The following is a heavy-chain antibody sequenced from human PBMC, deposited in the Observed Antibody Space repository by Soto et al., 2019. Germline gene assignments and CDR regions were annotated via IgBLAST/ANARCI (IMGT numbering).Heavy chain of an antibody. Sequence: QVQLVESGGGVVQPGRSLRLSCAPTGFTFSTYGMHWVRQAPGKGLEWVAVIWYDGSNKYYADSVKGRFIISRDNSKNTLFLQMNSLRAEDTAVYYCARADGYWCQGTLLTVSS. CDR2: IWYDGSNK. CDR3: ARADGY. CDR1: GFTFSTYG. J-gene: IGHJ4*02. V-gene: IGHV3-33*01.